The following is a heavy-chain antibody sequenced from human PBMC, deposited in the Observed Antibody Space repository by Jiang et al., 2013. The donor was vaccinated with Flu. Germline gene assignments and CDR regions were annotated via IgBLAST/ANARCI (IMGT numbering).Heavy chain of an antibody. CDR1: GDSISSGGYS. D-gene: IGHD4-17*01. Sequence: GSGLVKPSETLSLTCAVSGDSISSGGYSWSWIRQPPGKGLECIGYIYHSGSTYYNPSLKSRVTMSVDGSKNQFSLKLSSVTAADTAVYYCARYGDYVDYWGQGTLVTVSS. CDR2: IYHSGST. CDR3: ARYGDYVDY. V-gene: IGHV4-30-2*01. J-gene: IGHJ4*02.